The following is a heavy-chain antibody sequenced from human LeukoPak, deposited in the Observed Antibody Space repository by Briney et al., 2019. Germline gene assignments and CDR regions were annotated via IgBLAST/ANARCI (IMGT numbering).Heavy chain of an antibody. CDR1: GGTFSSYA. D-gene: IGHD3-22*01. CDR2: FIPILGIA. Sequence: SVKVSCKASGGTFSSYAISWVRQAPGQGLEWMGRFIPILGIANYAQKFQGRVTITADKSTSTAYMELSSLRSEDTAVYYCATPYYYDSSGYPIDYWGQGTLVTVSS. V-gene: IGHV1-69*04. J-gene: IGHJ4*02. CDR3: ATPYYYDSSGYPIDY.